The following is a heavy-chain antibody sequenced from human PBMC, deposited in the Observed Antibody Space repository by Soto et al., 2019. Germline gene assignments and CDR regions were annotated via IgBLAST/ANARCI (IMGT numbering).Heavy chain of an antibody. D-gene: IGHD3-10*01. CDR1: GFSLSTSGVG. CDR2: IYWDDDK. Sequence: SGPTLVNPTQTLTLTCTFSGFSLSTSGVGVGWIRQPPGKALEWLALIYWDDDKRYSPSLKSRLTITKDTSKNQVVLTMTNMERVNTATYYGAHAEGLGEPGEWGQGTLVTVSS. J-gene: IGHJ4*02. CDR3: AHAEGLGEPGE. V-gene: IGHV2-5*02.